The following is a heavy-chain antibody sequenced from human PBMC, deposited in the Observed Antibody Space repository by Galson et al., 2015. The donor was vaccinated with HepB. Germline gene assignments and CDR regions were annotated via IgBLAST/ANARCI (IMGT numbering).Heavy chain of an antibody. J-gene: IGHJ4*02. CDR3: ASHKFSGWDHYFDY. Sequence: SVKVSCKASGYTFTSYGISWVRQAPGQGLEWMGWISAYNGNTNYAQKLQGRVTMTTDTSTSTAYMELRSLRSDDTAVYYCASHKFSGWDHYFDYWGQGTLVTVSS. CDR1: GYTFTSYG. V-gene: IGHV1-18*01. CDR2: ISAYNGNT. D-gene: IGHD6-19*01.